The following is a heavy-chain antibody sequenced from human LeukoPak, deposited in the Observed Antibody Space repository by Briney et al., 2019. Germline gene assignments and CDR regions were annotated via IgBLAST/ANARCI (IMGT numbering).Heavy chain of an antibody. CDR2: MNPSGST. CDR3: ARGGAISIGMVRGRYGMDV. D-gene: IGHD3-10*01. CDR1: GVSISGYY. Sequence: SETLSLTCTVSGVSISGYYWSWLRQTPEKGLEWFGEMNPSGSTCYNPSLKSRVTISVDTSKNQFSLKLSSVTAADTAVYYCARGGAISIGMVRGRYGMDVWGQGTTVTVSS. J-gene: IGHJ6*02. V-gene: IGHV4-34*01.